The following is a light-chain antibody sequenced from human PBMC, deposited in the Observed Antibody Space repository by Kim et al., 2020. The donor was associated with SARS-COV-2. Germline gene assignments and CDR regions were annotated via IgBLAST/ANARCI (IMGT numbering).Light chain of an antibody. V-gene: IGKV1-16*02. CDR2: AAS. CDR1: QDINYY. J-gene: IGKJ1*01. CDR3: QQYTSYPRT. Sequence: ASVGGRVTITCRASQDINYYLAWFQQKPGQAPKSLIYAASSLQSGVPSKFSGSGSGTDFTLTISSLQPEDFATYFCQQYTSYPRTFGQGTKVDIK.